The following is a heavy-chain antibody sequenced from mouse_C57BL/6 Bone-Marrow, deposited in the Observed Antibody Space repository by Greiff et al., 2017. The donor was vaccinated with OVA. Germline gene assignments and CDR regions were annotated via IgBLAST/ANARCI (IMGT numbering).Heavy chain of an antibody. CDR1: GFTFSSYG. CDR2: ISSGGSYT. V-gene: IGHV5-6*02. D-gene: IGHD2-4*01. Sequence: EVKLMESGGDLVKPGGSLKLSCAASGFTFSSYGMSWVRPTPDKRLEWVATISSGGSYTYYPDSVKGRFTISRDNAKNTLYLQMSSLKSEDTAMYYCARRIYYDYDSWFAYWGQGTLVTVSA. CDR3: ARRIYYDYDSWFAY. J-gene: IGHJ3*01.